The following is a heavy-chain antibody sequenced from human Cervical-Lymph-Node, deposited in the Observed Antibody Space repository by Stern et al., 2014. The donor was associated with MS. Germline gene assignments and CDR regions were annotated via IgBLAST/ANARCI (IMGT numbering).Heavy chain of an antibody. CDR1: GFKFSIYW. Sequence: MQLVESGAELIRPGESLKISCKGSGFKFSIYWIAWVRQLPGTGLERMGIIYPGDSETRYSPSFQGQVTLLHCKTTRTDDLQWRSLNASDTAMYFCARQTTAWASDVWGQGTLVTVSS. D-gene: IGHD1-14*01. V-gene: IGHV5-51*01. CDR3: ARQTTAWASDV. CDR2: IYPGDSET. J-gene: IGHJ4*02.